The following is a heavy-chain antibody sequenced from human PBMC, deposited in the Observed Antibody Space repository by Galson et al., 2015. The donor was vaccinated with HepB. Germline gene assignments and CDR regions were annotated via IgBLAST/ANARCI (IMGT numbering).Heavy chain of an antibody. CDR1: GYDFTNYW. Sequence: QSGAEVKKPGDSLRVSCKASGYDFTNYWITWVRQMPGKGLERMGRIHPSDSYTKYSPSFQGHVTMSANKSARTAYLQWTSLKTSDTAMYYCAREGGDASNYARETEDFDSWGQGTLVAVAS. D-gene: IGHD5-24*01. CDR3: AREGGDASNYARETEDFDS. CDR2: IHPSDSYT. J-gene: IGHJ4*02. V-gene: IGHV5-10-1*01.